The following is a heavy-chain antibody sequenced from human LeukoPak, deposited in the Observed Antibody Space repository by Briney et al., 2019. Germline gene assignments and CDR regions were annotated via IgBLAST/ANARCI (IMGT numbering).Heavy chain of an antibody. D-gene: IGHD2-2*02. V-gene: IGHV3-11*01. CDR2: IDSSGSTR. CDR3: ARGGFCSSTSCYTNGPIDF. Sequence: GGSLRLSCAASGFTFSDYYMTWIRQAPGKGLEWVSYIDSSGSTRYYADSVKGRFTISRDNAKNSLYLQMNSLRAEDTAVYYCARGGFCSSTSCYTNGPIDFWGQGTLVTVSS. CDR1: GFTFSDYY. J-gene: IGHJ4*02.